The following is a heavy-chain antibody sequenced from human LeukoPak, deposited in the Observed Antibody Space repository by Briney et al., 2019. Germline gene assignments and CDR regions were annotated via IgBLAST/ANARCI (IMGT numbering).Heavy chain of an antibody. D-gene: IGHD6-19*01. CDR3: GKDHSQTCVVAGLDFDY. Sequence: PGGSLRVSCAASGLSFSSFSMSWVRQAPGKGLEWVSRISVSGDTTYYADSVKGRFTISRDNSKNTLYLQMSSLRADDTAVYYCGKDHSQTCVVAGLDFDYWGQGTLVTVSS. CDR1: GLSFSSFS. CDR2: ISVSGDTT. V-gene: IGHV3-23*01. J-gene: IGHJ4*02.